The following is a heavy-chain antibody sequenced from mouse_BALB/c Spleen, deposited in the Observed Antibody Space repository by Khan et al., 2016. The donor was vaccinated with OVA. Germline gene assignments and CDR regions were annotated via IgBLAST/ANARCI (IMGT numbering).Heavy chain of an antibody. CDR2: INTYTGEP. CDR1: GYSFTNYG. J-gene: IGHJ1*01. V-gene: IGHV9-1*02. CDR3: GRISAYWYFDV. D-gene: IGHD6-2*01. Sequence: QIQLVQSGPELMKPAQTVTISCKASGYSFTNYGMNWVKQAPGKGLKWMGWINTYTGEPTYADDFKGRFVISLETSASTAYLQIRKIKDEDVTAYWCGRISAYWYFDVWGAGTTVTVSS.